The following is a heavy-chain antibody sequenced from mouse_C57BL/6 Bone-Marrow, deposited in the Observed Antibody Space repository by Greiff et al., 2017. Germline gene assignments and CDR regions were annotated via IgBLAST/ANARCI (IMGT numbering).Heavy chain of an antibody. CDR3: PLKYYDSWFAY. CDR1: GYTFTSYG. V-gene: IGHV1-81*01. J-gene: IGHJ3*01. D-gene: IGHD1-1*01. Sequence: QVQLQQSGAELARPGASVKLSCTASGYTFTSYGISWVKQRPGQGLEWIGEIYPRSGNTYYTEKFKGKATLTADKSSSTAYMELRSLTSEDSAVYFCPLKYYDSWFAYWGQGTRVTVSA. CDR2: IYPRSGNT.